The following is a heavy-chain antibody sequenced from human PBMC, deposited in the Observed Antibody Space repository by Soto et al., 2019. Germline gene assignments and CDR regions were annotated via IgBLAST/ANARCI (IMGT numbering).Heavy chain of an antibody. CDR2: INHSGST. J-gene: IGHJ4*02. V-gene: IGHV4-34*01. CDR3: ARARADYYGSENYYKGGFYYFDH. CDR1: GGSLSGNY. D-gene: IGHD3-10*01. Sequence: QVLLQQWGAGLLKPSETLSLTCAVYGGSLSGNYWTWIRQPPGKGPEWIGHINHSGSTIYNPSLKSRVTILVGTSNNQFFLELSSVTAAATSVYYCARARADYYGSENYYKGGFYYFDHWGQGTLVTVSS.